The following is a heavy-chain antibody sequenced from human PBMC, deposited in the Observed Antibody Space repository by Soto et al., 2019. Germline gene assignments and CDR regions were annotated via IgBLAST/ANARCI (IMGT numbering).Heavy chain of an antibody. D-gene: IGHD6-6*01. V-gene: IGHV1-69*13. CDR1: GGTFSSYA. CDR3: ARNEYSTTFYYYGMDV. J-gene: IGHJ6*02. CDR2: IIPIFGTA. Sequence: ASVKVSCKASGGTFSSYAITWVRQAPGQGLEWMGRIIPIFGTANYNQKFQGRVTITADESTSTAYMELSSLRSEDTAVYYCARNEYSTTFYYYGMDVWGQGTTVTVSS.